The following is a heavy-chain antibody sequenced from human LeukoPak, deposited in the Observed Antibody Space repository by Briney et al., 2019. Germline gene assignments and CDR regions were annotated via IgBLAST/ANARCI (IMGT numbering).Heavy chain of an antibody. J-gene: IGHJ4*02. Sequence: ASVKVSCKASGYTFSNYGISWVRQAPGLGLEWMGWTSYNGNTNYAQKFQDRVAMTTDTSTTTAYMELRSLESDDTAVYYCARHSGSGWQALGYWGQGTLVTVSS. CDR1: GYTFSNYG. V-gene: IGHV1-18*04. CDR3: ARHSGSGWQALGY. D-gene: IGHD6-19*01. CDR2: TSYNGNT.